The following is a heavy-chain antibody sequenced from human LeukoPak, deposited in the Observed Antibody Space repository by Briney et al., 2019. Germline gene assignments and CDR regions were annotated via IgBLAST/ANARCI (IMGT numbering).Heavy chain of an antibody. Sequence: PGGSLRLSSAASGFTFRNYALSWVRQAPGKGLEWVPAVSGGGDITHYADSVKGRFTISRDNSKNTLYLQMNSLSADDTAIYYCARNFDYWGQGTLVTVSS. V-gene: IGHV3-23*01. CDR2: VSGGGDIT. CDR1: GFTFRNYA. J-gene: IGHJ4*02. CDR3: ARNFDY.